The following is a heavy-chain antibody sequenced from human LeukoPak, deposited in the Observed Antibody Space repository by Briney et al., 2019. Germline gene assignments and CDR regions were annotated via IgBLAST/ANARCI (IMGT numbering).Heavy chain of an antibody. V-gene: IGHV1-24*01. CDR1: GYSLTELS. CDR2: FDPADDKT. J-gene: IGHJ4*02. CDR3: ATYDSSGYLDY. Sequence: ASVKVSCKVSGYSLTELSMHWVRQAPGKGLEWMGGFDPADDKTIFAQKFLGRVTLTEDTSTDTAYMELSSLRSEDTAAYYCATYDSSGYLDYWGQGTLVTVSS. D-gene: IGHD3-22*01.